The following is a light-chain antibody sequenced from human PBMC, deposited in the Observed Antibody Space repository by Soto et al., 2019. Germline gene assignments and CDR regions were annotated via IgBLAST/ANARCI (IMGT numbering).Light chain of an antibody. CDR3: GTWDSSLSVV. CDR1: SSNIGNNY. J-gene: IGLJ2*01. Sequence: QSVLTQPPSVSAAPGQKVTISCSGSSSNIGNNYVSWYQQLPGTAPKLLIYDNNKRPSGIPDRFSGSKSGTSATLRITGLQTGDEADYYCGTWDSSLSVVFGGGTQLTVL. V-gene: IGLV1-51*01. CDR2: DNN.